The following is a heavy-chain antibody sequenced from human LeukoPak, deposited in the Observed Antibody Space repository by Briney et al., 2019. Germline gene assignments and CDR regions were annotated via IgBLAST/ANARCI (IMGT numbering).Heavy chain of an antibody. CDR2: IYHSGST. CDR1: GGSISSGGYY. D-gene: IGHD1-26*01. J-gene: IGHJ5*02. CDR3: ARRDSGSLNP. V-gene: IGHV4-30-2*01. Sequence: SQTMSLTCTVSGGSISSGGYYWSWIRQPPGKGLEWIGYIYHSGSTYYNPSLKSRVTISVDRSKNQFSLKLSSVTAADTAVYYCARRDSGSLNPWGQGTLVTVSS.